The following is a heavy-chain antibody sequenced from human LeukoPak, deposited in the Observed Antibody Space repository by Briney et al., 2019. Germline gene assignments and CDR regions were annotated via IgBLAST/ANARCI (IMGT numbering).Heavy chain of an antibody. V-gene: IGHV3-21*01. CDR1: GFTFSSYS. Sequence: PGGSLRLSCAASGFTFSSYSMNWVRKAPGKGLEWVSSISSSSSYIYYADSVKGRFTISRDNAKNSLYLQMNSLRAEDTAVYYCVRVGSSNWYAWGQGTLVTVSS. J-gene: IGHJ5*02. D-gene: IGHD6-13*01. CDR3: VRVGSSNWYA. CDR2: ISSSSSYI.